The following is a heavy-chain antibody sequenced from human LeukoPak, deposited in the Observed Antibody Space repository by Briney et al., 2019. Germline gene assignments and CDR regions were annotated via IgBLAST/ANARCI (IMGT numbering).Heavy chain of an antibody. Sequence: GGSLRLSCAASGFTFSSYAMHWVRQAPGRRLECVSSISSNGGSTYYANSVKGRFTISRDNFKNTLYLQMGSLRAEDMAVYYCARGRGHSGYDPFDYWGQGPLVRVPS. D-gene: IGHD5-12*01. V-gene: IGHV3-64*01. CDR3: ARGRGHSGYDPFDY. CDR2: ISSNGGST. J-gene: IGHJ4*02. CDR1: GFTFSSYA.